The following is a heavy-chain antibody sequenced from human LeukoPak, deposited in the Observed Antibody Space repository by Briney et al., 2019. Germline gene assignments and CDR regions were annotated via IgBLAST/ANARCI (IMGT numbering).Heavy chain of an antibody. D-gene: IGHD2-15*01. CDR2: IYYSGST. V-gene: IGHV4-59*08. Sequence: SETLSLTCTVSGGSINSYYWSWIRQPPGKGLEWIGYIYYSGSTNYNPSLKSRLTISVDTSINKFSLKLTSLTAADTAVYYCVRHLSAGRPAFDIWGQGTMVTVSS. CDR1: GGSINSYY. CDR3: VRHLSAGRPAFDI. J-gene: IGHJ3*02.